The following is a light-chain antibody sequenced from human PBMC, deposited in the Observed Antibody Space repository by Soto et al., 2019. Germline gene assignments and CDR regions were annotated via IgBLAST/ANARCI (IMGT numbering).Light chain of an antibody. CDR1: DSVHNN. V-gene: IGKV3-15*01. CDR2: DAS. CDR3: QQYDNWPPTVT. Sequence: IVMTQSPATLSVSPGERATLSCRASDSVHNNLAWYQQRPGQPPSLLIYDASSRATGIPARFSASGSGTEFNLTISSLQSEDFAVYSCQQYDNWPPTVTFGGGTKVEIK. J-gene: IGKJ4*01.